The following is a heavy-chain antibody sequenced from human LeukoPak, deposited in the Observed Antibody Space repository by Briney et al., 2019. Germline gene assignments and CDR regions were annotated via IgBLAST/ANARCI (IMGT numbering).Heavy chain of an antibody. D-gene: IGHD3-22*01. CDR3: ASFYDSSGYPTYYFDY. Sequence: ASVKVSCKASGYTFTSYGISWVRQAPGQGLEWMGWTSAYNGNTNYAQKLQGRVTMTTDTSTSTAYMELRSLRSDDTAVYYRASFYDSSGYPTYYFDYWGQGTLVTVSS. CDR1: GYTFTSYG. V-gene: IGHV1-18*01. CDR2: TSAYNGNT. J-gene: IGHJ4*02.